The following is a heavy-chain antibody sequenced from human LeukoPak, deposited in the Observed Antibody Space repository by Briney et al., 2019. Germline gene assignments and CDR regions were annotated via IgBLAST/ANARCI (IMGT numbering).Heavy chain of an antibody. CDR2: IYYSGST. V-gene: IGHV4-59*01. CDR3: ARSIAVAQNWFDP. D-gene: IGHD6-19*01. J-gene: IGHJ5*02. CDR1: GGSISSYY. Sequence: SETLSLTCTVSGGSISSYYWSWIRQPPGKGLKWIGYIYYSGSTNYNPSLKSRVTISVDTSKNQFSLKLSSVTAADTAVYYCARSIAVAQNWFDPWGQGTLVTVSS.